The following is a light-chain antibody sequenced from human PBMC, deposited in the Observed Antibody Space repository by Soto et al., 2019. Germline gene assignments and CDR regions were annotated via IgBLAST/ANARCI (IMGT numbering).Light chain of an antibody. CDR1: SSDVGSYNR. CDR2: DNN. J-gene: IGLJ2*01. Sequence: QSVLTQPPSVSGSPGQSVTISCTGTSSDVGSYNRVSWYQQPPGTAPKVVIYDNNKRPSGIPDRFSGSKSGTSGTLDITGLQTGDEADYYCATWDGSLPAEVFGGGTKPTVL. V-gene: IGLV1-51*01. CDR3: ATWDGSLPAEV.